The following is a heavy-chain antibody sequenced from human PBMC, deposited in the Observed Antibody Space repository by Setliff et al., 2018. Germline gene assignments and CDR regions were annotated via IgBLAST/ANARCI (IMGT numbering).Heavy chain of an antibody. CDR2: ISVYSGDA. V-gene: IGHV1-18*01. CDR1: GYTFTAYG. CDR3: ARDPTNHFWSAYWPF. J-gene: IGHJ4*02. Sequence: ASVKVSCKTSGYTFTAYGISWLRQAPGQGLEWMGWISVYSGDASYVQKFQGRVTMTADTSTSTVYMELRSLRSDDTAVYFCARDPTNHFWSAYWPFWGQGTLVTVSS. D-gene: IGHD3-3*02.